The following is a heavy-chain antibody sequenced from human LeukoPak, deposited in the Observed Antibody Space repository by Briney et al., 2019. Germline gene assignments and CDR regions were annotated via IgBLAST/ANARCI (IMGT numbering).Heavy chain of an antibody. D-gene: IGHD2-15*01. J-gene: IGHJ4*02. V-gene: IGHV1-2*02. CDR1: GYTFTGYY. CDR2: INPNSGGT. CDR3: ARAGYCSGGSCPLDY. Sequence: ASVKFSCKASGYTFTGYYMHWVRQAPGQGLEWMGWINPNSGGTNYAQKFQGRVTLTRDTSISTAYMELSRLRSDDTAVYYCARAGYCSGGSCPLDYWGKGTLVTVST.